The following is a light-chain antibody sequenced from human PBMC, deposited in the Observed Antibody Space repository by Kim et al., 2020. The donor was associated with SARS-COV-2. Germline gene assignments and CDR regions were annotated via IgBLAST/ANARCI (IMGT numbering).Light chain of an antibody. J-gene: IGLJ3*02. CDR3: ASWDDNLSGAL. CDR2: KND. Sequence: QPVLTQPPSASGTAGQSVTLSCSGGSSNIGANYVYWYQHLPGTAPRLLMHKNDQRPSGVPDRFSGSKSGTSASLAISGLRSEDEADYYCASWDDNLSGALFGGGTQLTVL. V-gene: IGLV1-47*01. CDR1: SSNIGANY.